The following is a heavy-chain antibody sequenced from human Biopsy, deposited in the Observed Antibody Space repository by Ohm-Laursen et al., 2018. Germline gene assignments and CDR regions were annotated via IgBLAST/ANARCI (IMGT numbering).Heavy chain of an antibody. CDR1: GYTFTDYF. CDR2: ISPSSGGT. D-gene: IGHD1-26*01. J-gene: IGHJ4*02. V-gene: IGHV1-2*02. CDR3: AIEGGTYSKPFDY. Sequence: SVKVSCKASGYTFTDYFLHWVRQAPGQGPEWMGWISPSSGGTNYAQKFQGRVTMTTNTSVNTAYMELSSLTFEDTAVYYCAIEGGTYSKPFDYWGQGSQVTVSP.